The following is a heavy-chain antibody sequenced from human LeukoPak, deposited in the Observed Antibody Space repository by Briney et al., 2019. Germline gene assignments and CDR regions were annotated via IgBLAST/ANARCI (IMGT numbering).Heavy chain of an antibody. V-gene: IGHV4-38-2*01. J-gene: IGHJ5*02. CDR1: GYSISSGYY. D-gene: IGHD2-2*02. CDR2: IYHSGST. Sequence: PSETLSLTCAVSGYSISSGYYWGWIRQPPGKGLEWIGSIYHSGSTYYNPSLKSRVTISVDTSKNQFSLKLSSVTAADTAVYYCARLNVVVVPAAIPIPFDPRGQGTLVTVSS. CDR3: ARLNVVVVPAAIPIPFDP.